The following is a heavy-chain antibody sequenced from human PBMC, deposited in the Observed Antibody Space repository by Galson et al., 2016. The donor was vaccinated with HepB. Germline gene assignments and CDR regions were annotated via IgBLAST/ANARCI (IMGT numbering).Heavy chain of an antibody. CDR3: ARGDIVGASFDY. D-gene: IGHD1-26*01. V-gene: IGHV3-21*01. J-gene: IGHJ4*02. CDR2: ISSSSSYI. Sequence: SLRLSCAASGFTFSSYSMNWVRQAPGKGLEWVSSISSSSSYIYYADSVKGRFTISRDYAQNSLYLQMNSLRAEDTAVYYCARGDIVGASFDYWGQETLVTVSS. CDR1: GFTFSSYS.